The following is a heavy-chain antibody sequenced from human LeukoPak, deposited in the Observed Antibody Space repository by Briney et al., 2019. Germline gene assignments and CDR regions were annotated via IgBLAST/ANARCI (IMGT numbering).Heavy chain of an antibody. CDR2: IYYSGST. CDR3: ARGEVRYCSSTSCHRPKYYYGMDV. D-gene: IGHD2-2*02. CDR1: GGPISSGGYY. V-gene: IGHV4-31*03. Sequence: PSETLSLTCTVSGGPISSGGYYWSWIRQHPGKGLEWIGYIYYSGSTYYNPSLKSRVTISVDTSKNQFSLKLSSVTAADTAVYYCARGEVRYCSSTSCHRPKYYYGMDVWGQGTTVTVSS. J-gene: IGHJ6*02.